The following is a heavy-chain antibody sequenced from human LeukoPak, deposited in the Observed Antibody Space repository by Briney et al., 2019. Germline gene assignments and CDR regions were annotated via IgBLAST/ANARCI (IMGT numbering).Heavy chain of an antibody. J-gene: IGHJ4*02. CDR2: ITDSGVST. V-gene: IGHV3-23*01. Sequence: PGGSLRLSCAASGFTFSSYGMNWVRQAPGKGLEWVSGITDSGVSTYYADSVKGWFTVSRDNSKNTLYLQMNSLRAEDTAVYYCAKDLGYGGNPPVYFDYWGQGTLVTVSS. CDR3: AKDLGYGGNPPVYFDY. D-gene: IGHD4-23*01. CDR1: GFTFSSYG.